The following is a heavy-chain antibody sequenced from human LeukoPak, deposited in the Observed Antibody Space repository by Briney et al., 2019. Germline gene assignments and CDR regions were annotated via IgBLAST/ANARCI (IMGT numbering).Heavy chain of an antibody. CDR3: VCLGLGGLSLD. Sequence: GGSLRLSCAASGFMFSSYWMSWVRQAPGKGLVWVSHVNSDGSGTDYADSVKGRFTISRDNAKNTLYLQMNSLRVEDTAVYYCVCLGLGGLSLDWGQGTLVTVSS. CDR2: VNSDGSGT. D-gene: IGHD3-16*01. CDR1: GFMFSSYW. V-gene: IGHV3-74*01. J-gene: IGHJ4*02.